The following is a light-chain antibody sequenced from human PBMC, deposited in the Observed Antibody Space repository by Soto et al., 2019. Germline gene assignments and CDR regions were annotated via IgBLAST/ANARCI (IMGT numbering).Light chain of an antibody. CDR1: QGIRND. V-gene: IGKV1-6*01. Sequence: AIQLTQSPSSLSASVGDRVTITCRASQGIRNDLGWYQQKPEKAPKLLIYSASYLQSGVASRFSGSGSGTDFTLTISSLQPEDFATYYCLQDYNYPFTFGPGTTVDVK. CDR2: SAS. CDR3: LQDYNYPFT. J-gene: IGKJ3*01.